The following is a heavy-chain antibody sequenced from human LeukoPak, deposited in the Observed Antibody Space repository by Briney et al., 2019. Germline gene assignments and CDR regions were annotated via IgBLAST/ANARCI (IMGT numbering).Heavy chain of an antibody. V-gene: IGHV3-48*03. D-gene: IGHD3-22*01. Sequence: GGSLRLSCAASGFTFSSYEMNWVRQAPGKGLEWVSYISSSGSTIYYADPVKGRFTISRDNAKNSLYLQMNSLRAEDTAVYYCAREIVVKAFDIWGQGTMVTVSS. CDR1: GFTFSSYE. CDR2: ISSSGSTI. J-gene: IGHJ3*02. CDR3: AREIVVKAFDI.